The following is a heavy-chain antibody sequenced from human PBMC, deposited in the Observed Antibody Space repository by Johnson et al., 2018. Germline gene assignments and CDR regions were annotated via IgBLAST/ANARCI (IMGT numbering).Heavy chain of an antibody. D-gene: IGHD3-3*01. Sequence: VQLVESGGGVVQPGRSLRLSCAASGFTFSSYGMHWVRQAPGKGLEWVAVIWYDGSNKYYADSVKGRFTISRDNSKNTLYLQMNSLRAEDTAVYYWASEFEWLIGGGYFQHWGQGTLVTVSS. CDR3: ASEFEWLIGGGYFQH. V-gene: IGHV3-33*01. CDR2: IWYDGSNK. J-gene: IGHJ1*01. CDR1: GFTFSSYG.